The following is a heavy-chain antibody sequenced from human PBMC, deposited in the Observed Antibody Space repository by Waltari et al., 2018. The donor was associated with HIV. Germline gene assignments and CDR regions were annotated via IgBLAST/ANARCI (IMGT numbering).Heavy chain of an antibody. V-gene: IGHV3-49*05. D-gene: IGHD1-26*01. J-gene: IGHJ6*02. Sequence: EVHLMESGGGLVKPGRSLRLPCRGSGFTFGDYVLSWFRQAPGKGLEWVGFITSEAYGGTAEYAASVTGRFTISREDSKSTAYMQMNRLESEDTGVYFCSRPSGPLHSYGMDVWGQGTTVIVSS. CDR3: SRPSGPLHSYGMDV. CDR1: GFTFGDYV. CDR2: ITSEAYGGTA.